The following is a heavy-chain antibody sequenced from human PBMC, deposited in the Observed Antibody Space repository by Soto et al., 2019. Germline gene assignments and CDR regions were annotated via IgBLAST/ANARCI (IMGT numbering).Heavy chain of an antibody. CDR3: ARAGSYYDFWSGYYDY. CDR1: GFTFSDYY. D-gene: IGHD3-3*01. Sequence: GGSLRLSCAASGFTFSDYYMSWIRQAPGKGLEWVSYISSSCSTIYYADSVKGRFTISRDNAKNSLYLQMNSLRAEDTAVYYCARAGSYYDFWSGYYDYWGQGTLVTVSS. J-gene: IGHJ4*02. CDR2: ISSSCSTI. V-gene: IGHV3-11*01.